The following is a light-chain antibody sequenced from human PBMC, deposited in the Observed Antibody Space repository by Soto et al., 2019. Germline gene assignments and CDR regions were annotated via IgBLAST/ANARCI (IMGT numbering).Light chain of an antibody. CDR3: QQYDYWPET. CDR2: GAA. V-gene: IGKV3-15*01. CDR1: QSVNSR. J-gene: IGKJ1*01. Sequence: VLTVSPCTLAFSPRDIATLSCRASQSVNSRLAWYQHKPREAPRLLLYGAATRATDMLGRFSGRGCGTEFILTISSRQSEDFAVYYCQQYDYWPETFGQGTKVDFK.